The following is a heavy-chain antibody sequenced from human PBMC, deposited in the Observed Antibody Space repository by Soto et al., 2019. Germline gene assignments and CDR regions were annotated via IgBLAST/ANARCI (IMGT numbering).Heavy chain of an antibody. D-gene: IGHD2-15*01. CDR3: ARGRRGSNYSLYYFGY. J-gene: IGHJ4*02. CDR1: GGSISSYC. V-gene: IGHV4-59*01. CDR2: IYYSGST. Sequence: PSEPLPLRCTVAGGSISSYCWSWIRQHPGKGLEWIGYIYYSGSTNYNPSLKSRVTISVDTSKNQFSLKLSSVTAADTAVYYCARGRRGSNYSLYYFGYWGQGTLVTVSS.